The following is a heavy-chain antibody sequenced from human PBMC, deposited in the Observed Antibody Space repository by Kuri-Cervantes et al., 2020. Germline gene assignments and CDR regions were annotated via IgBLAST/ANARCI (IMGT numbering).Heavy chain of an antibody. V-gene: IGHV3-23*01. D-gene: IGHD6-13*01. CDR1: GISSGDYA. CDR3: AKEFEAGIYHYMDV. Sequence: GESLKISCTASGISSGDYAMSWVRQAPGKGLEWVSAISGSGLTPFYADSVKGRFTVSRDNSKNTLYLQMISLRAEDTAIYHCAKEFEAGIYHYMDVWGMGTTVTVSS. J-gene: IGHJ6*03. CDR2: ISGSGLTP.